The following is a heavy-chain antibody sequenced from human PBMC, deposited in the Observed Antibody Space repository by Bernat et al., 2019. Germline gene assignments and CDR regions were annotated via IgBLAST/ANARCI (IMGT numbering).Heavy chain of an antibody. V-gene: IGHV4-31*03. Sequence: QVQLQESGPGLVKPSQTLSLTCTVSGGSISSDGYYWSWIRQHPGKGLEWIEYIYYSGSTYYNPSLESRVTISVDTSKRQFSLRLSSVTAADTAVYYCARSFGSSSWYFDLWGRGTLVSVSS. CDR1: GGSISSDGYY. CDR3: ARSFGSSSWYFDL. J-gene: IGHJ2*01. D-gene: IGHD6-13*01. CDR2: IYYSGST.